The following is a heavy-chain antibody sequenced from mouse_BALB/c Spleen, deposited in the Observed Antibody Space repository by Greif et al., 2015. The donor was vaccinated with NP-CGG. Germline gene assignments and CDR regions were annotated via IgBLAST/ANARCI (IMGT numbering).Heavy chain of an antibody. J-gene: IGHJ3*01. V-gene: IGHV1-20*02. CDR2: INPYNGDT. D-gene: IGHD2-3*01. CDR3: ARSDDGYSFAY. Sequence: EVKVVESGPELVKPGASVKISCKASGYSFTGYFMNWVMQSHGKSLEWIGRINPYNGDTFYNQRFKGKATLTVDKSSSTAHMELRSLASEDSAVYYCARSDDGYSFAYWGQGTLVTVSA. CDR1: GYSFTGYF.